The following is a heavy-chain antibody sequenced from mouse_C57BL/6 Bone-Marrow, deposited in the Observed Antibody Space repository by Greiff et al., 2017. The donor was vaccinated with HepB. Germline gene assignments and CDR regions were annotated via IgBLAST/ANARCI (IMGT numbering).Heavy chain of an antibody. CDR1: GFTFSSYG. D-gene: IGHD4-1*01. CDR3: ARHINWDGFDY. J-gene: IGHJ2*01. Sequence: EVQLVESGGDLVKPGGSLKLSCAASGFTFSSYGMSWVRQTPDKRLEWVATISSGGSYTYYPDSVKGRFTISRDNAKNTLYLQMSSLKSEDTAMYYCARHINWDGFDYWGQGTTLTVSS. V-gene: IGHV5-6*01. CDR2: ISSGGSYT.